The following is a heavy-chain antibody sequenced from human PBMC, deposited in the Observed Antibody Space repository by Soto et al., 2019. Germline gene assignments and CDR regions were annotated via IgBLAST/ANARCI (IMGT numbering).Heavy chain of an antibody. CDR3: ARARMVVRGVPYYYYYGMDV. V-gene: IGHV4-30-4*01. CDR2: IYYSGST. Sequence: QVQLQESGPGLVKPSQTLSLTCTVSGGSMSSGDYYWSWIRQPPGKGLEWIGYIYYSGSTYYNPSLKSRVTISVDTSKNQFSLKLSSVTAADTAVYYCARARMVVRGVPYYYYYGMDVWGQGTTVTVSS. D-gene: IGHD3-10*01. J-gene: IGHJ6*02. CDR1: GGSMSSGDYY.